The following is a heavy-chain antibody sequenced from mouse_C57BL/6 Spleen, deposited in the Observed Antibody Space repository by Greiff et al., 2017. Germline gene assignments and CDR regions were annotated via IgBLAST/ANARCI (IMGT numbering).Heavy chain of an antibody. D-gene: IGHD1-1*01. CDR2: IRLKSDNYAT. CDR1: GFTFSNYW. J-gene: IGHJ4*01. Sequence: EVKLMESGGGLVQPGGSMKLSCVASGFTFSNYWMNWVRQSPEKGLEWVAQIRLKSDNYATHYAESVKGRFTISRDDSKSSVYLQMNNLRAEDTGIYYCTGFITTVVRAMDYWGQGTSVTVSS. CDR3: TGFITTVVRAMDY. V-gene: IGHV6-3*01.